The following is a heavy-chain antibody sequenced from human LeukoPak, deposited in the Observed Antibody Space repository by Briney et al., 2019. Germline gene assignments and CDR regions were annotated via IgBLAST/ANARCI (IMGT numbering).Heavy chain of an antibody. D-gene: IGHD2-2*02. J-gene: IGHJ5*02. CDR2: IKQDGSEK. CDR1: GFTFSSYW. V-gene: IGHV3-7*01. Sequence: PGGSLRLSCAASGFTFSSYWMSWVRQAPGKGLEWVANIKQDGSEKYYVDSVKGRFTISRDNAKNSLYLQMNSLRAEDTAAYYCARDQYCSSTSCYSPTPFDPWGQGTLVTVSS. CDR3: ARDQYCSSTSCYSPTPFDP.